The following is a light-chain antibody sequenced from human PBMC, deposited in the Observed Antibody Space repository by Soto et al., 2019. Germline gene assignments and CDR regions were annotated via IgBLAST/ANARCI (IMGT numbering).Light chain of an antibody. Sequence: EIVLTQSPGTLSLSPGERATLSCRASQSVSSSYLAWYQQKPGQAPRLLIYGASSRATGIPDRFSGSGSGTDFTLTISSLQPEDFATYYCQQSYSTPRTFGQGTKVDI. CDR1: QSVSSSY. CDR3: QQSYSTPRT. CDR2: GAS. J-gene: IGKJ1*01. V-gene: IGKV3-20*01.